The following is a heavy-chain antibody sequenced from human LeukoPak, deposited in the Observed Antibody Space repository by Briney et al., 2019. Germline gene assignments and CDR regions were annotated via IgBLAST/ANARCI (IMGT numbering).Heavy chain of an antibody. J-gene: IGHJ5*02. CDR2: IYYSGST. D-gene: IGHD6-19*01. V-gene: IGHV4-59*01. CDR3: ARGVSKWLFSDNWFNP. Sequence: PSETLSLTCTVSGGSISSYYWSWIRQPPGKGLEWIGYIYYSGSTNYNPSLKSRVTISVDTSKNQFSLKLSSVTAADTAVYYCARGVSKWLFSDNWFNPWGQGTLVTVSS. CDR1: GGSISSYY.